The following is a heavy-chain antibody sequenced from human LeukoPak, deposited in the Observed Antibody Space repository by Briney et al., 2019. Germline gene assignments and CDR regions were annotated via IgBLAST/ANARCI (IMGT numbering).Heavy chain of an antibody. J-gene: IGHJ4*02. CDR2: IYYSGST. V-gene: IGHV4-59*01. D-gene: IGHD3-22*01. Sequence: SETLSLTCTVSGGSISGYFWSWIRQPPGKGLEWIGYIYYSGSTNYNPSLESRVTMSVGTSKNQFSLKLSSVTAADTAVYYCARVGYDSSGYYPDYWGQGTLVTVSS. CDR3: ARVGYDSSGYYPDY. CDR1: GGSISGYF.